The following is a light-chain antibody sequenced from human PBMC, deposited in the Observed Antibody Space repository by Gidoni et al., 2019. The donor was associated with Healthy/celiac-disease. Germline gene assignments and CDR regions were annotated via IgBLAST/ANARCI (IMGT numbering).Light chain of an antibody. Sequence: DIQMTQSPSSLSASVGDRVTITCRASQSISSYLNWYQQKPGKAPKLLIYAASSLQSGVPSRFSGRGSGTDFTLTISSLQPEDFATYYCQQSYSTRVTFGQGTKLEIK. CDR2: AAS. V-gene: IGKV1-39*01. CDR1: QSISSY. J-gene: IGKJ2*01. CDR3: QQSYSTRVT.